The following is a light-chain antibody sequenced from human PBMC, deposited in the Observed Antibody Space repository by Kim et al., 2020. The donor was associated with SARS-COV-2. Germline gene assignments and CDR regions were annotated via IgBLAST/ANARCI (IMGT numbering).Light chain of an antibody. CDR3: QQANSFPYT. CDR1: QGIGRL. Sequence: DIQMTQSPSSLSASVGDRVTITCRASQGIGRLLAWYQQKPGKAPNLLIYAASSLHSGVPSRFSGSGSGRDFTLTISSLQPEDFATYYCQQANSFPYTFAQGTKLEI. V-gene: IGKV1-12*02. J-gene: IGKJ2*01. CDR2: AAS.